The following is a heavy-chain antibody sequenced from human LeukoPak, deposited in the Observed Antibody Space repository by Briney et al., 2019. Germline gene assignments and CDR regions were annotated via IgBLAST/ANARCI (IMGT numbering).Heavy chain of an antibody. J-gene: IGHJ4*02. V-gene: IGHV3-23*01. CDR2: ISGSGGST. CDR3: AKDYSYYDSSGYYGRDC. D-gene: IGHD3-22*01. CDR1: GFTFSSYA. Sequence: PGGSLRLSCAASGFTFSSYAMSWVRQAPGKGLEWVSAISGSGGSTYYADSVKGRFTISRDNSKNTLYLQMNSLRAEDTAVYYCAKDYSYYDSSGYYGRDCWGQGTLVTVSS.